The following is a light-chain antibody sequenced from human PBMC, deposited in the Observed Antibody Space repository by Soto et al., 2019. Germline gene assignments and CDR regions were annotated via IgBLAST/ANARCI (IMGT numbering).Light chain of an antibody. CDR2: EVT. Sequence: QSALTQPASASGSPGQSITISCTGTSSDVGDYNYVSWYQQHPGKAPKLMIYEVTNRPSGVSNRFSGSKSGNTASLTISGLQAEDEADYYCSSYTSSSTLVFGGGTQLTVL. V-gene: IGLV2-14*01. CDR1: SSDVGDYNY. CDR3: SSYTSSSTLV. J-gene: IGLJ3*02.